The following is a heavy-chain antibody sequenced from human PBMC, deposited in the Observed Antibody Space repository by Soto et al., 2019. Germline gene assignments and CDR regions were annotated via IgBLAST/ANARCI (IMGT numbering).Heavy chain of an antibody. CDR3: AKHGEQLVSFYYFDY. Sequence: XGSLRLSCAASGFTFSSYGMHWVRQAPGKGLEWVAVISYDGSNKYYADSVKGRFTISRDNSKNTLYLQMNSLRAEDTAVYYCAKHGEQLVSFYYFDYWGQGTLVTVSS. D-gene: IGHD6-6*01. V-gene: IGHV3-30*18. CDR1: GFTFSSYG. CDR2: ISYDGSNK. J-gene: IGHJ4*02.